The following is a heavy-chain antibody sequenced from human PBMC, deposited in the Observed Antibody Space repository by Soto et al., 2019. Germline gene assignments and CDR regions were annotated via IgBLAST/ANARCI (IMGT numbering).Heavy chain of an antibody. Sequence: QMQLVQSGPEVKKPGTSVKVSCKASGFTFTSSAVQWVRQARGQRLEWIGWIVVGSGNTNYAQKFQERVTITRDMSTSTAYMELSSLRSEDTAVYYCAAWTGSSWYWAGAFDIWGQGTMVTVSS. J-gene: IGHJ3*02. V-gene: IGHV1-58*01. CDR3: AAWTGSSWYWAGAFDI. CDR1: GFTFTSSA. CDR2: IVVGSGNT. D-gene: IGHD6-13*01.